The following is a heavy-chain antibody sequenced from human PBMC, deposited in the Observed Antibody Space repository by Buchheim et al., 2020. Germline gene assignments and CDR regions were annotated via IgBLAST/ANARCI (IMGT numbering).Heavy chain of an antibody. CDR3: ARGKSSRDGYIGGSIDY. D-gene: IGHD5-24*01. V-gene: IGHV4-34*01. J-gene: IGHJ4*02. CDR1: GGSFSGYY. Sequence: QVQLQQWGAGLLKPSETLSLTCAVYGGSFSGYYWSWIRQPPGKGLEWIGEINHSGSTNYNPSLKSRVTISVDTSKNQFSLKLSSVTAADTAVYYCARGKSSRDGYIGGSIDYWGQGTL. CDR2: INHSGST.